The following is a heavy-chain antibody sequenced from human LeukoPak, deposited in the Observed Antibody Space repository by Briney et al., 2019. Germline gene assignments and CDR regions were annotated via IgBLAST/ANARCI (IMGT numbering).Heavy chain of an antibody. CDR3: ARGWPPSVVVVPAAIPGY. D-gene: IGHD2-2*01. J-gene: IGHJ4*02. Sequence: GGSLRLSCAASGFTFSSYAMHWVRQAPGKGLEWVAVISYDGSNKYYADSVKGRFTISRDNSKNTLYLQMNSLRAEDTAVYYCARGWPPSVVVVPAAIPGYWGQGTLVTVSS. CDR1: GFTFSSYA. CDR2: ISYDGSNK. V-gene: IGHV3-30-3*01.